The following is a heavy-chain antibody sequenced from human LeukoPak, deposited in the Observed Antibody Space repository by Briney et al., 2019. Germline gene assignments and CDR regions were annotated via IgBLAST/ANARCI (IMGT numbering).Heavy chain of an antibody. CDR1: GGSISSRSYY. Sequence: SETLSLTYSVSGGSISSRSYYWGWIRQPPGKGLEWIGNIYYSGDSYYHPSLKSRVTISVDTSKNQLSLKLTSVTAADTAVYYCARGSSSGRSGHDAFDIWGRGTMVTVSS. D-gene: IGHD6-6*01. CDR2: IYYSGDS. V-gene: IGHV4-39*07. CDR3: ARGSSSGRSGHDAFDI. J-gene: IGHJ3*02.